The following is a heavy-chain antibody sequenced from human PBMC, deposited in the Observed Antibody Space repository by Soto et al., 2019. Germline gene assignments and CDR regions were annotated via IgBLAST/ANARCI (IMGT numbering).Heavy chain of an antibody. Sequence: SETLSLTCAVSGGSISSGGYSWSWIRQPPGKGLEWIGYIYHSGSTYYNQSLKSRVTISVDRSKNQFSLKLSSVTAADTAVYYCARGPPFHWGQGNLVTVSS. D-gene: IGHD3-16*01. CDR2: IYHSGST. CDR3: ARGPPFH. J-gene: IGHJ4*02. CDR1: GGSISSGGYS. V-gene: IGHV4-30-2*01.